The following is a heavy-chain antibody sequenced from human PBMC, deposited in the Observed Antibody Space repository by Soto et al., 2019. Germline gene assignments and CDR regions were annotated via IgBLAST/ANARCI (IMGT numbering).Heavy chain of an antibody. CDR1: GCSISSYY. V-gene: IGHV4-4*07. Sequence: PSETLCLTSTVAGCSISSYYWSWIRQPAGKGLEWIGRIYTSGSTNYNPSLKSRVTMSVDTSKNQFSLKLSSVTAADTAVYYCARVAGDYSDSSGYYPYFDYWGQGTLVTVSS. J-gene: IGHJ4*02. CDR3: ARVAGDYSDSSGYYPYFDY. CDR2: IYTSGST. D-gene: IGHD3-22*01.